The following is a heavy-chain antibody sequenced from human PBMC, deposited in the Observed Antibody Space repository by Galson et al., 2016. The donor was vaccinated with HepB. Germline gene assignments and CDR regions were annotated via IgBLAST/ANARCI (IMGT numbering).Heavy chain of an antibody. D-gene: IGHD1-26*01. CDR3: ARVVAVGGNPPFAFDY. Sequence: SLRLSCAASGFTFSSYAMNWVRQAPGKGLEWVAGTSYNGNNKYYIDSVKGRFTISRDDSKNTVYLQMNGLRGDDTAVYYCARVVAVGGNPPFAFDYWGPGTLVTASS. J-gene: IGHJ4*02. V-gene: IGHV3-30*04. CDR1: GFTFSSYA. CDR2: TSYNGNNK.